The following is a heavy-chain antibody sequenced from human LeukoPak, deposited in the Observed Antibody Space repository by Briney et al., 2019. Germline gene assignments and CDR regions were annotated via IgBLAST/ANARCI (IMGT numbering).Heavy chain of an antibody. Sequence: PGGSLRLSCAASGFTFSSYAMSWVRQAPGKGLEWVSAISGSGGSTYYADSVKGRFTISRDNSKNMLYLQMNSLRAEDTAVYYCAKDPTMIVVVIPDYWGQGTLVTVSS. D-gene: IGHD3-22*01. J-gene: IGHJ4*02. V-gene: IGHV3-23*01. CDR2: ISGSGGST. CDR1: GFTFSSYA. CDR3: AKDPTMIVVVIPDY.